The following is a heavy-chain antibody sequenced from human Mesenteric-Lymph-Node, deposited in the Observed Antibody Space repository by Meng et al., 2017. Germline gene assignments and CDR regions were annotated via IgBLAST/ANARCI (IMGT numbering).Heavy chain of an antibody. CDR3: VRGVGVGMATFLNY. V-gene: IGHV3-33*01. D-gene: IGHD5-24*01. Sequence: GESLKISCAASGFTFSSYAMHWVRQAPGKGLEWLAVIWSDGGNKYYADSVRGRFTISRDNFKNTLYLQMNSLRAEDTAVYYCVRGVGVGMATFLNYWGQGTLVTVSS. CDR2: IWSDGGNK. J-gene: IGHJ4*02. CDR1: GFTFSSYA.